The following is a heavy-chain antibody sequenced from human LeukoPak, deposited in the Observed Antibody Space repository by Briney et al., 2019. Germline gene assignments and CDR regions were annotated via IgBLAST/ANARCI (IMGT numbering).Heavy chain of an antibody. D-gene: IGHD2-15*01. J-gene: IGHJ5*02. V-gene: IGHV4-34*01. CDR1: GGSFSGYY. CDR2: INHSGST. Sequence: SETLSLTCAVYGGSFSGYYWSWIRQPPGKGLEWIGEINHSGSTNYNPSLKSRVTISVDTSKNQFSLKLSSVTAADTAVYYCARGSRVVEGNNWFDPWGQGTLVTVSS. CDR3: ARGSRVVEGNNWFDP.